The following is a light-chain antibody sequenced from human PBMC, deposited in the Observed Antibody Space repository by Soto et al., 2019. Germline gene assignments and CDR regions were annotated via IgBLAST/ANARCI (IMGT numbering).Light chain of an antibody. CDR1: SSNIGSNT. CDR3: AAWDDSLNGYV. Sequence: QSVLTQPPSASGTPGQRVTISCSGSSSNIGSNTVHWYQQLPGTAPKLLIYSNNQRPSGVPDRFSGSKSGTSASLAISGLQSEDEADYYCAAWDDSLNGYVCGTGTKVTVL. V-gene: IGLV1-44*01. J-gene: IGLJ1*01. CDR2: SNN.